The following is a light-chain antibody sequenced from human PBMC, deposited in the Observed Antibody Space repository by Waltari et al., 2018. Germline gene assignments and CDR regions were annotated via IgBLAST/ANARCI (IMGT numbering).Light chain of an antibody. Sequence: QSALTQPASVSGSPGQSITISCTGARSDIGGSNYVSWYQQHPVKAPKVVIYDVSKRPSGVCSRFSGSKSGNTASLTISGLQAEDEADYYCSSYTTSNNYVVFGGGTKLTVL. CDR2: DVS. V-gene: IGLV2-14*01. J-gene: IGLJ2*01. CDR3: SSYTTSNNYVV. CDR1: RSDIGGSNY.